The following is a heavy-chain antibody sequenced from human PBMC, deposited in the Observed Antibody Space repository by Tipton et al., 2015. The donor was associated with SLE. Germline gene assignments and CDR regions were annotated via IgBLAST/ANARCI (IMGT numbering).Heavy chain of an antibody. CDR2: IMHSGST. J-gene: IGHJ6*03. V-gene: IGHV4-34*12. CDR1: GFTFSDYD. D-gene: IGHD2-21*01. Sequence: LRLSCVASGFTFSDYDMSWIRQAPGKGLEFIGEIMHSGSTTYNPSLNSRATLLIDTSKNQFSLNLNYVTAADTAVYYCARKYCGGDCHPTLWGYDYHYYMDVWGKGTTVTVSS. CDR3: ARKYCGGDCHPTLWGYDYHYYMDV.